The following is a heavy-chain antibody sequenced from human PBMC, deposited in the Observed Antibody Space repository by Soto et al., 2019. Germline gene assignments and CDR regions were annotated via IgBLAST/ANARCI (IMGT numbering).Heavy chain of an antibody. V-gene: IGHV3-33*01. CDR3: AREIVVVPAASFGWFDP. CDR2: IWYDGSNK. D-gene: IGHD2-2*01. Sequence: QVQLVESGGGVVQPGRSLRLSCAASGFTFSSYGMHWVRQAPGKGLEWVAVIWYDGSNKYYADSVKGRFTITRDNSKNTLYLQMNSLRADDTAVYYCAREIVVVPAASFGWFDPWGQGTLVTVSS. J-gene: IGHJ5*02. CDR1: GFTFSSYG.